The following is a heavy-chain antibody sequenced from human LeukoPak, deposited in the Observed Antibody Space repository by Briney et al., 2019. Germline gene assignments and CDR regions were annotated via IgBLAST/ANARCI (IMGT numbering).Heavy chain of an antibody. V-gene: IGHV3-74*01. CDR2: INSDESST. CDR3: AKSRRAYCSGGSCFGLWDY. J-gene: IGHJ4*02. Sequence: SGGSLRLSCAASGFTFSTYWMHRVRQAPGKGLVWVSRINSDESSTTYADSVKGRFTISRDNAKNTLYLQMNSLRAEDTAVYYCAKSRRAYCSGGSCFGLWDYWGQGTLVTVSS. D-gene: IGHD2-15*01. CDR1: GFTFSTYW.